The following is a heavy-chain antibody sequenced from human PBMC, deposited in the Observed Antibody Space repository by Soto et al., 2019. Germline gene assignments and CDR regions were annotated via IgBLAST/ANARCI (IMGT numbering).Heavy chain of an antibody. Sequence: QVQLQQWGAGLLKPSETLSLTCTVYGGSFSGNYWSWIRQPPGMGLEWIGEISHSGSTNYNPSLKSPVTISVYTSKNQFSLKLSSATAADTAMYYCARGHLPGGNTFYYDYWGQGTLVTVSS. D-gene: IGHD2-15*01. J-gene: IGHJ4*02. CDR1: GGSFSGNY. V-gene: IGHV4-34*01. CDR3: ARGHLPGGNTFYYDY. CDR2: ISHSGST.